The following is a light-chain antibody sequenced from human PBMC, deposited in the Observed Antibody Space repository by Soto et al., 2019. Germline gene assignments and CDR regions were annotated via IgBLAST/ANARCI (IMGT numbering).Light chain of an antibody. CDR1: SSDIGAYNY. J-gene: IGLJ3*02. CDR2: EVS. V-gene: IGLV2-14*01. CDR3: SSYTSTSSWV. Sequence: QSALTQPASVSGSPGQSITISCTGTSSDIGAYNYVYWYQHHTGKAPKLIIYEVSNRPSGVSNRFSGSKSDNTASLTSSWPQTEDEADYYCSSYTSTSSWVFGGGTKLTVL.